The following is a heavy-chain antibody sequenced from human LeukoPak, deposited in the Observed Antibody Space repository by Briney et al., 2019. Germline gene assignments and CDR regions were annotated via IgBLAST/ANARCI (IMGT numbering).Heavy chain of an antibody. V-gene: IGHV3-23*01. D-gene: IGHD3-3*02. CDR3: AKDRGSIFGVVIRYPYYMDV. CDR1: GFTFSSYA. CDR2: ISGSGGRT. J-gene: IGHJ6*03. Sequence: GGSLRLSCGASGFTFSSYAMNWVRQAPGKGLEWVSSISGSGGRTHYADYVKGRFTISRDNSKNTLYLQMNSLRADETAVYYCAKDRGSIFGVVIRYPYYMDVWGKGTTVTVSS.